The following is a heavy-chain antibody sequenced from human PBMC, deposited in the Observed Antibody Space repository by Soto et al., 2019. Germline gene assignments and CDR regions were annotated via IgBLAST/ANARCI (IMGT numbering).Heavy chain of an antibody. CDR1: GFTFSSYA. D-gene: IGHD2-2*01. CDR2: ISYDGSNK. V-gene: IGHV3-30-3*01. CDR3: ARDRSLYCSSTSCSLGMDV. Sequence: GGSLRLSCAASGFTFSSYAMHWVRQAPGKGLEWVAVISYDGSNKYYADSVKGRFTISRDNSKNTLYLQMNSLRAEDTAVYYCARDRSLYCSSTSCSLGMDVWGQGTTVTVS. J-gene: IGHJ6*02.